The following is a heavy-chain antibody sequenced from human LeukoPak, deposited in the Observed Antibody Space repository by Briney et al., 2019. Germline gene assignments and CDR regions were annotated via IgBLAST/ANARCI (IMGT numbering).Heavy chain of an antibody. CDR1: CDSFSGYY. D-gene: IGHD1-26*01. CDR3: ARSWAGMYYPFYYFDY. J-gene: IGHJ4*02. CDR2: INHRGTN. Sequence: PSETLSLTCAVYCDSFSGYYWSWIRQPPGKGLEWVAEINHRGTNHYNPSLKSRVNISADTSKNQFSLHLDSVTAAEKAVYYCARSWAGMYYPFYYFDYWGQGTLVSVSS. V-gene: IGHV4-34*01.